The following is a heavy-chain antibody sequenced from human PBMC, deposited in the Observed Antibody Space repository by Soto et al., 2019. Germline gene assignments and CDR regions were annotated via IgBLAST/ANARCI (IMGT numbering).Heavy chain of an antibody. V-gene: IGHV4-59*01. CDR1: GDSIRGYY. D-gene: IGHD1-26*01. CDR3: AXCFSGNYPSRPEEQYYFDS. J-gene: IGHJ4*02. Sequence: SETLSLTCTVSGDSIRGYYWSWIRQPPGKGLEWIGYIYYSGYTSYNPSLKSRVTISVDTSKNQFSLKLNSVTAADTAVYYCAXCFSGNYPSRPEEQYYFDSCGQGTLVTVSS. CDR2: IYYSGYT.